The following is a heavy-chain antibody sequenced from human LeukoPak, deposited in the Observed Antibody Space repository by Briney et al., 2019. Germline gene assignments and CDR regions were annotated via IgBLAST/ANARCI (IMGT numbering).Heavy chain of an antibody. J-gene: IGHJ4*02. CDR1: GGSISSSSYY. Sequence: SETLSLTCTVSGGSISSSSYYWGWVRQPPGKGLEWIGSIYYSESTYYNPSLRSRVTISVDTSKNQFSLKLSSVTAADTAVYYCATRYDSSGYYYEEPFHFDYWGQGTLVTVSS. CDR3: ATRYDSSGYYYEEPFHFDY. D-gene: IGHD3-22*01. V-gene: IGHV4-39*01. CDR2: IYYSEST.